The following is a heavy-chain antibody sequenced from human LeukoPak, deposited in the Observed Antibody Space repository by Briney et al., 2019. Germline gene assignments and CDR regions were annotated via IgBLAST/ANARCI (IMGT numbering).Heavy chain of an antibody. Sequence: SETLSLTCTVSGGSISSYYWSWIWQPPGKGLEWIGYIYYSGSTNYNPSLKSRVTISVDTSKNQFSLKLSSVTAADTAVYYCARHAGVVPAAMGNFDYWGQGTLVTVSS. CDR1: GGSISSYY. CDR2: IYYSGST. V-gene: IGHV4-59*08. CDR3: ARHAGVVPAAMGNFDY. J-gene: IGHJ4*02. D-gene: IGHD2-2*01.